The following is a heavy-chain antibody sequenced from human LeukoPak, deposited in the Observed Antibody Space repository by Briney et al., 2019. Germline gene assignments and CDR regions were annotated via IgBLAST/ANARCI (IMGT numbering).Heavy chain of an antibody. CDR2: IIPIFGTA. J-gene: IGHJ5*02. Sequence: ASVKVSCKASGGTFSSYAISWVRQAPGQGLEWMGGIIPIFGTANYAQKFQGRVTMTRDMSTSTVYMELSSLRSEDTAVYYCARSTVTKVVNWFDPWGQGTLVTVSS. D-gene: IGHD4-17*01. CDR1: GGTFSSYA. CDR3: ARSTVTKVVNWFDP. V-gene: IGHV1-69*05.